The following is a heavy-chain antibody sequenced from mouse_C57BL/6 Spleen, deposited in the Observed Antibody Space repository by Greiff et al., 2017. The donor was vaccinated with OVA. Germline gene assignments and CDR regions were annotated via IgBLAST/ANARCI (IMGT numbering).Heavy chain of an antibody. V-gene: IGHV1-72*01. CDR1: GYTFTSYW. CDR3: ARSFITTVTSRYFDV. D-gene: IGHD1-1*01. Sequence: VQLQQSGAELVKPGASVKLSCKASGYTFTSYWMHWVKQRPGRGLEWIGRIDPNSGGTKYNEKFKSKATLTVDKPSSTAYMQLSSLTSEDSAVYYCARSFITTVTSRYFDVWGTGTTVTVSS. J-gene: IGHJ1*03. CDR2: IDPNSGGT.